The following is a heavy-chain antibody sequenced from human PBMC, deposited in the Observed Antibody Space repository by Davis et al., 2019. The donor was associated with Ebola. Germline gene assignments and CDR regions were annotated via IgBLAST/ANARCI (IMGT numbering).Heavy chain of an antibody. CDR1: GFTFSNAW. V-gene: IGHV3-48*02. Sequence: GESLKISCAASGFTFSNAWMNWVRQAPGKGLEWVSYISSSSSTIYYADSVKGRFTISRDTAKNSLYLQMNSLRDEDTAVYYCARVVFYSGSYWRGYYFDYWGQGTLVTVSS. J-gene: IGHJ4*02. D-gene: IGHD1-26*01. CDR3: ARVVFYSGSYWRGYYFDY. CDR2: ISSSSSTI.